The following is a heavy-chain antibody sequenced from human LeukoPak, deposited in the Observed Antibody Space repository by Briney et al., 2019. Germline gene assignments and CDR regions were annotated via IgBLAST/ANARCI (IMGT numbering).Heavy chain of an antibody. Sequence: GESLKISCEGSGYSFTSYWIGWVRQMPGKGLEWMGIIYPGDSDTGYSPSFQGQVTISADKSISTAYLQWSSLKASDTAMYYCARAGPTITFGGVIVNPFDYWGQGTLVTVSS. D-gene: IGHD3-16*02. CDR1: GYSFTSYW. J-gene: IGHJ4*02. V-gene: IGHV5-51*01. CDR3: ARAGPTITFGGVIVNPFDY. CDR2: IYPGDSDT.